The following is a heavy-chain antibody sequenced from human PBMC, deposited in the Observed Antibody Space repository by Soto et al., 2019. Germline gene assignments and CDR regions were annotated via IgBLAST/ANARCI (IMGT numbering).Heavy chain of an antibody. CDR1: GGSLSGYY. D-gene: IGHD1-7*01. V-gene: IGHV4-34*01. Sequence: SETLSLTCAVHGGSLSGYYWIWIRQSPGKGLEWIGEINHRGSSDYNPSLKSRVTLSIDASMNHVTLELTSVTAADTAVYYCARSDNRNSLYGMDVWGQGTTVTVSS. CDR2: INHRGSS. J-gene: IGHJ6*02. CDR3: ARSDNRNSLYGMDV.